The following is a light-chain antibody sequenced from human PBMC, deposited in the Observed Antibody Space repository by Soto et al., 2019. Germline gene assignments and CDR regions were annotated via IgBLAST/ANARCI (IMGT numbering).Light chain of an antibody. CDR2: RAS. J-gene: IGKJ1*01. CDR3: QNYNTALWT. V-gene: IGKV1-27*01. CDR1: QDIRNH. Sequence: DIQMTQSPSSLSASVGGRVTITCRASQDIRNHLVWYQQKPGKVPKLLIYRASTLQSGVPSRFSGSGSGTDFTLTISSLHPEDVATYYCQNYNTALWTFGQGTKVEIK.